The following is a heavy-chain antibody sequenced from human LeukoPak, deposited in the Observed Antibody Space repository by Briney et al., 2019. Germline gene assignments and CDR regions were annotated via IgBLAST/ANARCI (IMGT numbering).Heavy chain of an antibody. J-gene: IGHJ1*01. D-gene: IGHD3-22*01. CDR2: LKSDGRT. CDR1: GSTFSNYR. V-gene: IGHV3-74*01. CDR3: ARAPSEIGGYYPEYFRH. Sequence: QPGGPLRLSCAAAGSTFSNYRMHWVRQAPGKELVWASRLKSDGRTNYADSVKGRFTISRDNAKNTVSLQTNSLRAEDTGVYYCARAPSEIGGYYPEYFRHWGQGTLVTVSS.